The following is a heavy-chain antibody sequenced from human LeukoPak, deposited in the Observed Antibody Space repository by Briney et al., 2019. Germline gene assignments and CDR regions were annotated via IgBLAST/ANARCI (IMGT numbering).Heavy chain of an antibody. CDR2: INPNGGGT. CDR3: ARSAESSSWVEFDY. CDR1: GYTFTDYY. Sequence: ASVKVSCKASGYTFTDYYIHWVRQAPGQGLEWMGWINPNGGGTNYAQKFQGRVTMTRDTSISTAYMELSRLRSDDTAVYYCARSAESSSWVEFDYWGQGTLVTVSS. V-gene: IGHV1-2*02. J-gene: IGHJ4*02. D-gene: IGHD6-13*01.